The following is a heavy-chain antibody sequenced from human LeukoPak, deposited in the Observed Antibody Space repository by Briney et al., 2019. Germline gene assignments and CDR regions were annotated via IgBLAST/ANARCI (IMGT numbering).Heavy chain of an antibody. CDR3: ARDGDYYDSRGDAFDI. V-gene: IGHV3-21*01. D-gene: IGHD3-22*01. Sequence: GALRLSCAASGFTFSNYNMNWVRQAPGKGLEWVSCISISSNYIYYPDSVKGRFTISRDNAKNSLYLQMNSLRAEDTAVYYCARDGDYYDSRGDAFDIWGQGAMVTVAS. CDR2: ISISSNYI. CDR1: GFTFSNYN. J-gene: IGHJ3*02.